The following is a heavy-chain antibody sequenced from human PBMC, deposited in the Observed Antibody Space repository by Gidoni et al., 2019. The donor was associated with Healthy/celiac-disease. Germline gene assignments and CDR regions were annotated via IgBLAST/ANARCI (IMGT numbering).Heavy chain of an antibody. CDR3: TRPGDYYDSSGYSDY. V-gene: IGHV3-15*07. D-gene: IGHD3-22*01. Sequence: EVQLVASGGGLVKPGGSLRLSCAASGFTFSNAWMNWVRQAPGKGLEWVGSIKSKTDGGTTDYAAPVKGRFTISRDDAKNTLYLQMNSLKTEDTAVYYCTRPGDYYDSSGYSDYWGQGTLVTVSS. CDR1: GFTFSNAW. CDR2: IKSKTDGGTT. J-gene: IGHJ4*02.